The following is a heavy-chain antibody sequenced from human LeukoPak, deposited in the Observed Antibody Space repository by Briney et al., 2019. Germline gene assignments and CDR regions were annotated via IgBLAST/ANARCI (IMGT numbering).Heavy chain of an antibody. V-gene: IGHV7-4-1*02. Sequence: ASVKVSCKASGYIFTSYVLHWVRQAPGQGLEWMGWINTNTGDPTYAQGFTGRFVFSLDTSVSTAYLQISSLKADDTAMYYCARGDYETHGYQTRWGQGTLVTVSS. D-gene: IGHD3-22*01. CDR3: ARGDYETHGYQTR. J-gene: IGHJ4*02. CDR2: INTNTGDP. CDR1: GYIFTSYV.